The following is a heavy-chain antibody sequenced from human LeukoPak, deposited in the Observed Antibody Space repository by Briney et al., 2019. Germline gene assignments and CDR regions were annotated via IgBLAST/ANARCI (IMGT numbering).Heavy chain of an antibody. D-gene: IGHD2-21*02. CDR3: ARDSHYYGGDCYPNWFDP. CDR1: GYTFTGYY. V-gene: IGHV1-2*06. CDR2: INPNSGGT. J-gene: IGHJ5*02. Sequence: ASVKVSCKASGYTFTGYYMHWVRQAPGQGLEWMGRINPNSGGTNYAQKFQGRVTMTRDTSISTAYMELSRLRSDDTAVYYCARDSHYYGGDCYPNWFDPWGQGTLVTVSS.